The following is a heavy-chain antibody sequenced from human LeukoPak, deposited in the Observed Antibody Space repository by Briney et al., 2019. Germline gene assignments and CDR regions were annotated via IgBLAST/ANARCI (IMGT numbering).Heavy chain of an antibody. CDR3: ARVTMVRGANNWGNFDL. CDR2: MNPNSGNT. J-gene: IGHJ2*01. D-gene: IGHD3-10*01. V-gene: IGHV1-8*01. Sequence: ASVKVSCKASGYTFTSYDINWVRQAPGQGLEWMGWMNPNSGNTGYAQKFQGRVTMTRNTSISTAYMELSSLRSEDTAVYYCARVTMVRGANNWGNFDLWGRGTLVTVSS. CDR1: GYTFTSYD.